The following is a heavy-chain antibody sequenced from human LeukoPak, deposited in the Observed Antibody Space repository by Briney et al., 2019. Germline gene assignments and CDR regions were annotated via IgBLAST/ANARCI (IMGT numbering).Heavy chain of an antibody. V-gene: IGHV1-69*06. CDR3: ARGAIAAAGTNWFDP. CDR1: GGTFSSYA. D-gene: IGHD6-13*01. CDR2: IIPIFGTA. Sequence: SVKVSCKASGGTFSSYAISWVRQAPGQGLEWMGGIIPIFGTANYAQKFQGRVTITADKSTSAAYMELSSLRSEDTAVYYCARGAIAAAGTNWFDPWGQGTLVTVSS. J-gene: IGHJ5*02.